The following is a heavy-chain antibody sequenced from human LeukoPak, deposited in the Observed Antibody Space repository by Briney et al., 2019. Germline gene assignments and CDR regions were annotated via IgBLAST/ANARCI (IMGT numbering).Heavy chain of an antibody. CDR1: GFTFSSYG. CDR3: AREGPDSSGWYWSHYYGMDV. Sequence: GGSLRLSCAASGFTFSSYGMHWVHQAPGKGLEWVAVIWYDGSNKYYADSVKGRFTISRDNSKNTLYLQMNSLRAEDTAVYYCAREGPDSSGWYWSHYYGMDVWGQGTTVTVSS. CDR2: IWYDGSNK. V-gene: IGHV3-33*01. J-gene: IGHJ6*02. D-gene: IGHD6-19*01.